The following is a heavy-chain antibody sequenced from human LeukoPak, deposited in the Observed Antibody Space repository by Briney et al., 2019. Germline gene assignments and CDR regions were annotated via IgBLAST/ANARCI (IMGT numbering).Heavy chain of an antibody. V-gene: IGHV3-21*01. Sequence: GGSLRLSCAASGFTFSTSWMHWVRQAPGKGLEWVSSITSSSDYIYYADSVKGRFTISRDNAKNSLYLQMNSLRAEDTAVYYCARVYAATDFDYWGQGTLVTVSS. D-gene: IGHD2-8*01. J-gene: IGHJ4*02. CDR3: ARVYAATDFDY. CDR2: ITSSSDYI. CDR1: GFTFSTSW.